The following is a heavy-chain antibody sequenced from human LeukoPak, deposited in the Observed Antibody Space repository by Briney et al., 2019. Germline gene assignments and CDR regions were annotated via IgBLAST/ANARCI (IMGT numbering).Heavy chain of an antibody. V-gene: IGHV1-69*05. J-gene: IGHJ3*02. Sequence: SVKVSCKASGGAFSSYAISWVRQAPGQGLEWMGRIIPIFGTANYAQKFQGRVTITTDESTSTAYMELSSLRSEDTAVYYCARDDLSDYGDLDAFDIWGQGTMVTVSS. D-gene: IGHD4-17*01. CDR1: GGAFSSYA. CDR3: ARDDLSDYGDLDAFDI. CDR2: IIPIFGTA.